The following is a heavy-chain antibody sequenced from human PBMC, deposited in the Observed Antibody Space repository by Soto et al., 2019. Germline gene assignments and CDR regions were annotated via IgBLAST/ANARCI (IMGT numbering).Heavy chain of an antibody. CDR1: GFTFSGSA. D-gene: IGHD2-21*02. V-gene: IGHV3-73*01. CDR3: YCGGDCGIDY. J-gene: IGHJ4*02. Sequence: GGSLRLSCAASGFTFSGSAMHWVRQASGKGLEWVGRIRSKANSYATAYAASVKGRFTISRDDSKNTAYLQMNSLKTEDTAVYYCYCGGDCGIDYWGQGTLVTVSS. CDR2: IRSKANSYAT.